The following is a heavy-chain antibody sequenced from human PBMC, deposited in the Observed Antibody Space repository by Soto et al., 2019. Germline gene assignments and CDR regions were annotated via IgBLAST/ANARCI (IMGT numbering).Heavy chain of an antibody. CDR1: GGSISSGGYS. CDR2: IYYSGST. D-gene: IGHD6-13*01. V-gene: IGHV4-61*08. Sequence: SETLSLTCAVSGGSISSGGYSWSWIRQPPGKGLEWIGYIYYSGSTNYNPSLKSRVTISVDTSKNQFSLKLSSVTAADTAVYYCARAKAPLYSSSWYWFDPWGQGTLVTVSS. CDR3: ARAKAPLYSSSWYWFDP. J-gene: IGHJ5*02.